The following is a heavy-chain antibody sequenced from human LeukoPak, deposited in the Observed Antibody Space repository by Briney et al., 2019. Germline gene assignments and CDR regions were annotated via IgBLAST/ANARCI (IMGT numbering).Heavy chain of an antibody. V-gene: IGHV1-69*04. CDR2: IIPILGIA. D-gene: IGHD2-15*01. Sequence: GASVKVSCKASGGTFSSYAISWVRQAPGQGLEWMGRIIPILGIANYAQKFQGRVTITADKSTSTAYMELSSLRSEDTAVYYCARVTETFALDCSGGSCYSGPYYFDYWGQGTLVTVSS. CDR1: GGTFSSYA. CDR3: ARVTETFALDCSGGSCYSGPYYFDY. J-gene: IGHJ4*02.